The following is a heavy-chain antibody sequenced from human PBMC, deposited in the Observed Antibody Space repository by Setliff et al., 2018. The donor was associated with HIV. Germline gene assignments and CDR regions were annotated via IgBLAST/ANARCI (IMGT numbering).Heavy chain of an antibody. CDR1: GFSLTPRGEG. J-gene: IGHJ4*02. D-gene: IGHD4-17*01. CDR2: IYGNDIE. V-gene: IGHV2-5*04. Sequence: SGPTLVNPTQTLTLTCTFSGFSLTPRGEGVAWIRQPPGKALEWLAIIYGNDIERYSPSLRSRLTITKDTSKNQVVLTMTNMDPVDTGTYFCVYRDYGGNPPRYYFDLWGQGTVVTVSS. CDR3: VYRDYGGNPPRYYFDL.